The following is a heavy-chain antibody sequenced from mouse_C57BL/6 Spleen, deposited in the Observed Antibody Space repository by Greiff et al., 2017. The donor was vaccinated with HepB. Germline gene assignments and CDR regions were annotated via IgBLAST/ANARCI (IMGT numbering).Heavy chain of an antibody. CDR3: ARHEDYDLAWFAY. Sequence: EVMLVESGGDLVKPGGSLKLSCAASGFTFSSYGMSWVRQTPDKRLEWVATISSGGSYTYYPDSVKGRFTISRDNAKNTLYLQMSSLKSEDTSMYYCARHEDYDLAWFAYWGQGTLVTVSA. CDR2: ISSGGSYT. CDR1: GFTFSSYG. V-gene: IGHV5-6*01. J-gene: IGHJ3*01. D-gene: IGHD2-4*01.